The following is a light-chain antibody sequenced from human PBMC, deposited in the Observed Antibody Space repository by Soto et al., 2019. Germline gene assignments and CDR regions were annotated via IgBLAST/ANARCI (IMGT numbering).Light chain of an antibody. J-gene: IGKJ2*01. V-gene: IGKV1-39*01. CDR2: AAS. CDR1: QSISSY. CDR3: QQGYKTPYT. Sequence: DIQMTQSPSSLSASVGDRVTITCRASQSISSYLHWYQHKPGKAPKLLIYAASSLQSGVPSRFSGSGSGTDFTLTISSLQPGDFATYFCQQGYKTPYTFGQGTKLEI.